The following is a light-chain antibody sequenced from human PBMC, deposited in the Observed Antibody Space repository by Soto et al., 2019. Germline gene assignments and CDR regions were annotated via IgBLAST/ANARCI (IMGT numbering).Light chain of an antibody. V-gene: IGKV3-11*01. J-gene: IGKJ2*01. CDR2: DAS. CDR1: QSVSSY. Sequence: EIVLTQSPATLSLSPGERATLSCRASQSVSSYLAWYQQKPGQAPRLLIYDASNRATGIPARFSGSGSGTDFTLTISSLEPEDFAVYYCQQYVTSPYIFGQGTKLEIK. CDR3: QQYVTSPYI.